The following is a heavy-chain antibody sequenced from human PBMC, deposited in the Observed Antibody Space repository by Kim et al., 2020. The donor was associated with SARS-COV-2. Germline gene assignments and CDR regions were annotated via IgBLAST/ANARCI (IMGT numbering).Heavy chain of an antibody. Sequence: ASVKVSCKASGYTFTSYAMNWVRQAPGQGLEWMGWINTNTGNPTYAQGFTGRFVFSLDTSVSTAYLQISSLKAEDTAVYFCARDGAERVVPAAIPGLGGMDVWGQGTTVTVSS. CDR2: INTNTGNP. CDR1: GYTFTSYA. CDR3: ARDGAERVVPAAIPGLGGMDV. V-gene: IGHV7-4-1*02. J-gene: IGHJ6*02. D-gene: IGHD2-2*01.